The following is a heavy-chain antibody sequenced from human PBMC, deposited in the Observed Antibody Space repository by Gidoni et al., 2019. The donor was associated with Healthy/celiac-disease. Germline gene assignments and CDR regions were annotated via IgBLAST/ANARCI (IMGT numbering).Heavy chain of an antibody. D-gene: IGHD3-3*01. J-gene: IGHJ4*02. CDR1: GFTFSSYA. Sequence: EVQLLESWGVLVQPGGSLRLSFAASGFTFSSYAMSWVRQAPGKGLEWVSAISGSGGSTYYADSVKGRFTISRDNSKNTLYLQMNSLRAEDTAVYYCAKGDFDFWSGYSDYWGQGTLVTVSS. CDR3: AKGDFDFWSGYSDY. CDR2: ISGSGGST. V-gene: IGHV3-23*01.